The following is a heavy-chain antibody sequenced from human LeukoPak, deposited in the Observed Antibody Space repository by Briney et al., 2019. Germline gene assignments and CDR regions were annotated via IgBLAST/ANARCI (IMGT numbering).Heavy chain of an antibody. CDR2: ISSSGSTI. V-gene: IGHV3-11*01. Sequence: GGSLRLSCAASGFTFSDYYMSWIRQAPGKGLEWVSYISSSGSTIYYADSVKGRFTISRDNAKNALYLQMNSLTAEDTALYHCARDRSYGSFDFWGQGTLVTVSS. J-gene: IGHJ4*02. CDR3: ARDRSYGSFDF. CDR1: GFTFSDYY. D-gene: IGHD5-18*01.